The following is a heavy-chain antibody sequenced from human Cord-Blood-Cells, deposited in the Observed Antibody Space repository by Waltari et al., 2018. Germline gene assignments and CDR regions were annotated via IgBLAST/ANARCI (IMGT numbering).Heavy chain of an antibody. CDR2: IYYSGST. J-gene: IGHJ3*02. Sequence: QVQLQESGPGLVKPSETLSLTCTVSGGSISRYYWSWIRQPPGKGLEWIGYIYYSGSTNYNPSLKSRVTISVDTSKNQFSLKLSSVTAADTAVYYCARPAPYSSSWQDAFDIWGQGTMVTVSS. CDR1: GGSISRYY. D-gene: IGHD6-13*01. CDR3: ARPAPYSSSWQDAFDI. V-gene: IGHV4-59*08.